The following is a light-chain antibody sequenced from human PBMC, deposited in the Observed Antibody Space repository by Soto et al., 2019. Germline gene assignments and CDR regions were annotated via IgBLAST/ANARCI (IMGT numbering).Light chain of an antibody. CDR1: TSDVGGYNY. Sequence: QSALTQPASVSGSPGQSITISCTGTTSDVGGYNYVSWYQQYPGKAPKLMIYGVSNRPSGLSNRFSGSKSGNTASLTISGLQAEDEADYYCASYASGSSLALFGGGTKVNVL. V-gene: IGLV2-14*01. J-gene: IGLJ2*01. CDR3: ASYASGSSLAL. CDR2: GVS.